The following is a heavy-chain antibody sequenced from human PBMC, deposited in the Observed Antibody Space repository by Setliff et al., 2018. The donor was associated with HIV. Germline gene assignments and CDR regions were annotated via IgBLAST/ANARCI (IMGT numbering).Heavy chain of an antibody. Sequence: GASVKVSCKASGYVFTTYVINWVRQAPGRGLELMGWINANTGNPRYAPGFTGRFVFSLDTSATTAHLQINGLKTDDTAVYYCARDYNYASGTYNWFDPWGQGTLVTVS. J-gene: IGHJ5*02. CDR2: INANTGNP. D-gene: IGHD3-10*01. CDR3: ARDYNYASGTYNWFDP. CDR1: GYVFTTYV. V-gene: IGHV7-4-1*02.